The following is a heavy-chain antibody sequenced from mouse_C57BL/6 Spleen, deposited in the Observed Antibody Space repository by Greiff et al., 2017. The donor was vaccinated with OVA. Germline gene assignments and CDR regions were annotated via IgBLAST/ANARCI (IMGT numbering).Heavy chain of an antibody. J-gene: IGHJ2*01. V-gene: IGHV1-64*01. CDR3: ARWGRGGYFDY. CDR2: IHPNSGST. Sequence: VQLQQPGAELVKPGASVKLSCKASGYTFTSYWMHWVKQRPGQGLEWIGMIHPNSGSTNYNEKFKSKATLTVDKSSSTAYMQLSSLTSEDSAVYYCARWGRGGYFDYWGQGTTLTVSS. CDR1: GYTFTSYW.